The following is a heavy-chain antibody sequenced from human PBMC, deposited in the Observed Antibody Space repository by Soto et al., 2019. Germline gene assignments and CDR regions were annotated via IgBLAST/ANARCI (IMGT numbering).Heavy chain of an antibody. Sequence: ASVKVSCKTSGYTVTRDGISWVRQAPGQGLEWMGWISPYSNDTKYAQRFQGRVTMTTDTSTKTVYMDLRSLTSADTAVYYCAKDRRGLRSAYFGSQYFDSLGQGALVTVSS. V-gene: IGHV1-18*04. D-gene: IGHD5-12*01. CDR2: ISPYSNDT. J-gene: IGHJ4*02. CDR1: GYTVTRDG. CDR3: AKDRRGLRSAYFGSQYFDS.